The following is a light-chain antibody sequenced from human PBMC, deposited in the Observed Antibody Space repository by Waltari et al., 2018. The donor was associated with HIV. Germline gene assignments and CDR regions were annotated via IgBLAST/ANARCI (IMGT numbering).Light chain of an antibody. J-gene: IGKJ5*01. CDR1: QSVSSS. CDR3: HQRSNWPIT. Sequence: EIVLTQSPATMSWSPGERATLSCRASQSVSSSLAWYQQKPVQATRLLIYGASSRATGIPARFSGSGSGTDFTLTISSLEPGDFGVYYCHQRSNWPITFGQGTRLEIK. V-gene: IGKV3-11*01. CDR2: GAS.